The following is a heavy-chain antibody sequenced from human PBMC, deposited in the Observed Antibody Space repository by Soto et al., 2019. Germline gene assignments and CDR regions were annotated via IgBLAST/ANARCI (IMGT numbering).Heavy chain of an antibody. D-gene: IGHD2-8*01. Sequence: QVQLVQSGAEVKKPGASVKVSCKASGYTFTTYDISWVRQAPGQGLEWMGRISTYNGNTNFPQSLQGRLTMTTDTSTTTAYRELRSLRSDDTAVYYCARDPYRVLMVNAPNLYGMAVWGQGTTVTVSS. CDR1: GYTFTTYD. CDR3: ARDPYRVLMVNAPNLYGMAV. CDR2: ISTYNGNT. J-gene: IGHJ6*02. V-gene: IGHV1-18*01.